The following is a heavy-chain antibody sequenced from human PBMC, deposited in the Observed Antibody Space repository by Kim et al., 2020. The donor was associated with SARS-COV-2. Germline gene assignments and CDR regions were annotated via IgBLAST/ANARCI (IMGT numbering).Heavy chain of an antibody. V-gene: IGHV4-39*01. CDR3: ATSGEFDP. D-gene: IGHD7-27*01. J-gene: IGHJ5*02. CDR2: SGST. Sequence: SGSTYYTPALKSRVTISVDTSKNQFSLKLSSVTAADTAVYYCATSGEFDPWGQGTLVTVSS.